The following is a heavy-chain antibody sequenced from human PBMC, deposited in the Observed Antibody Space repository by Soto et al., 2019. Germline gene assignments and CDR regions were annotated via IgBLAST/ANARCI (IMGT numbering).Heavy chain of an antibody. V-gene: IGHV1-8*01. J-gene: IGHJ5*02. CDR1: GYTFTSYD. D-gene: IGHD3-9*01. Sequence: ASVKVSGNASGYTFTSYDINWVRQATGQGLEWMGWMNPNSGNTGYTQKFQGRVTMTRNTSISTAYMELSSLSSDDTAVYYCARKVLTGYYKRNWFDPWGQGTMVTVSS. CDR2: MNPNSGNT. CDR3: ARKVLTGYYKRNWFDP.